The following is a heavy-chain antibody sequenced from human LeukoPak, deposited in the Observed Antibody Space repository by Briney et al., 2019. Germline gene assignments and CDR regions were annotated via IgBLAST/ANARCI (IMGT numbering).Heavy chain of an antibody. Sequence: PGGSLRLSCAASGFTFSNAWMSWVRQAPGKWLEWVGRIKSKTDGGTTDYAAPVKGRFTISRDDSKNTLYLQMNSLKTEDTAVYYCTTDFRFGSGGSCPFDYWGQGTLVTVSS. CDR3: TTDFRFGSGGSCPFDY. J-gene: IGHJ4*02. V-gene: IGHV3-15*01. CDR1: GFTFSNAW. D-gene: IGHD2-15*01. CDR2: IKSKTDGGTT.